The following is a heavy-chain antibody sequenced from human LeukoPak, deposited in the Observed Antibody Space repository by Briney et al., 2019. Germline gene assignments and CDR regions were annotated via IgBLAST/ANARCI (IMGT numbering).Heavy chain of an antibody. CDR1: GFTFSSYG. J-gene: IGHJ3*02. Sequence: GRSLRLSCAASGFTFSSYGMHWVRQAPGKGLEWVAVIWYDGSNKYYADSVKGRFTISRDNSKNTLYLQMNSLRAEDTAVYYCAKDGRRLEWFGDYAAFDIWGQGTMVTVSS. D-gene: IGHD3-10*01. V-gene: IGHV3-33*06. CDR3: AKDGRRLEWFGDYAAFDI. CDR2: IWYDGSNK.